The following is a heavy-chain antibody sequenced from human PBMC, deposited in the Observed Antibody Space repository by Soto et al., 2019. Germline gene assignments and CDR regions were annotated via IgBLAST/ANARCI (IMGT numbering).Heavy chain of an antibody. Sequence: GGSLRLSCAASGFTFSRYDMHWVRQATGKGLEWVSAIGTAGDTYYPGSVKGRFTISRENAKNSLYLQMNSLRAEDTAVYYCARGYCSGGSCYDYYGMDVWGQGTTVIVSS. CDR1: GFTFSRYD. V-gene: IGHV3-13*01. CDR2: IGTAGDT. CDR3: ARGYCSGGSCYDYYGMDV. J-gene: IGHJ6*02. D-gene: IGHD2-15*01.